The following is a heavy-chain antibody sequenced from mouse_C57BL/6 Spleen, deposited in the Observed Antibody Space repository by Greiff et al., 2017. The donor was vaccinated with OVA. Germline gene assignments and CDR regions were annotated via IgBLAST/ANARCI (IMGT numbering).Heavy chain of an antibody. CDR1: GFTFSSYA. J-gene: IGHJ2*01. Sequence: EVQGVESGGGLVKPGGSLKLSCAASGFTFSSYAMSWVRQTPEKRLEWVATISDGGSYTYYPDNVKGRFTISRDNAKNNLYLQMSHLKSEDTAMYYCARRALYDYDGGFDYWGQGTTLTVSS. CDR3: ARRALYDYDGGFDY. CDR2: ISDGGSYT. D-gene: IGHD2-4*01. V-gene: IGHV5-4*03.